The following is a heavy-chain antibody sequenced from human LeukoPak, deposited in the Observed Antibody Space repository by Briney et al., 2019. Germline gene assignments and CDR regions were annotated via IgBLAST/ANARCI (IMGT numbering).Heavy chain of an antibody. CDR1: GFTFSSYA. V-gene: IGHV3-23*01. CDR3: ATLGATIITVYYFDY. CDR2: ISGSGGST. J-gene: IGHJ4*02. D-gene: IGHD1-26*01. Sequence: GGSLRLSCAASGFTFSSYAMSWVRQAPGKGLEWVSAISGSGGSTYYADSVKGRFTISRDNSKNTLYLQMNSLRAEDTAVYYCATLGATIITVYYFDYWGRGTLVTVSS.